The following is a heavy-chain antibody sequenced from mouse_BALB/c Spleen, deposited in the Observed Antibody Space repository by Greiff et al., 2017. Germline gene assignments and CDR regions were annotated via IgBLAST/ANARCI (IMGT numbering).Heavy chain of an antibody. CDR2: IDPANGNT. V-gene: IGHV14-3*02. CDR3: ASRTTASY. J-gene: IGHJ3*01. Sequence: VQLKQSGAELVKPGASVKLSCTASGFNIKDTYMHWVKQRPEQGLEWIGRIDPANGNTKYDPKFQGKATITADTSSNTAYLQLSSLTSEDTAVYYCASRTTASYWGQGTLVTVSA. CDR1: GFNIKDTY. D-gene: IGHD1-2*01.